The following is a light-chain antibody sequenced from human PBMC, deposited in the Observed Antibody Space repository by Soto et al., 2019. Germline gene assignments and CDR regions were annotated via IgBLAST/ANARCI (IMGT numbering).Light chain of an antibody. Sequence: QSVLTQLPSASGSPGQSVTISCTGTSSDVGGYNYVSWYQQHPGKAPKLMIYEVSKRPSGVPDRFSGSKAGNTASLTVSGLQDEDEADYYCSSYAGSNVFGTGTKVTVL. V-gene: IGLV2-8*01. CDR1: SSDVGGYNY. CDR2: EVS. J-gene: IGLJ1*01. CDR3: SSYAGSNV.